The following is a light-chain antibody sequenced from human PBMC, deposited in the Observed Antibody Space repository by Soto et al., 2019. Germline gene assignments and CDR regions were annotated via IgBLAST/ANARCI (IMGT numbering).Light chain of an antibody. CDR2: GAS. CDR1: QSVSSN. J-gene: IGKJ1*01. CDR3: QQFNNWPPT. Sequence: EIVMTQSPATLSVSPGERATLSCRASQSVSSNLAWYQQKPGQAPRLLIYGASTRATGIPARFSGSGSGTEFTLTISSLQSEDFALYYCQQFNNWPPTFCQGTKVEI. V-gene: IGKV3-15*01.